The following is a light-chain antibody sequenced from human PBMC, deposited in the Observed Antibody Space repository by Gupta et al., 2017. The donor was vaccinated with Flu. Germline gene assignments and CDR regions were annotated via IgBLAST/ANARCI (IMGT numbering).Light chain of an antibody. V-gene: IGLV3-25*02. CDR3: QSADSSGTYYV. CDR2: KDS. Sequence: SSELTQPPSVSVSPGQTARITCSGDALPKQYAYWYQQKPGQAPVLMIYKDSERPSGIPERFSGSSSGTTVTLTISGVQAEDEADYYCQSADSSGTYYVFGTGTKVTVL. J-gene: IGLJ1*01. CDR1: ALPKQY.